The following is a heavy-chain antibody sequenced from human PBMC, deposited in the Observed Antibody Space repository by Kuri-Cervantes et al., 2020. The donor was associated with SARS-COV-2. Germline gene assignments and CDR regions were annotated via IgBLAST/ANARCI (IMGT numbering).Heavy chain of an antibody. D-gene: IGHD4-17*01. CDR3: ARVYGVAFDY. CDR1: GGSISSGGYY. Sequence: SETLSLTCTVSGGSISSGGYYWSWIRQPPGKGREWIGYIYHSGTTYYNPSLKSRVTISVDRSKNQFSLKLSSVTAADTAVYYCARVYGVAFDYWGQGTLVTVSS. V-gene: IGHV4-30-2*01. J-gene: IGHJ4*02. CDR2: IYHSGTT.